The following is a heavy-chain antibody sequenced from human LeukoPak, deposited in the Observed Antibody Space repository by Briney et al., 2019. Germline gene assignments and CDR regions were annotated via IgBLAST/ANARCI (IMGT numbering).Heavy chain of an antibody. D-gene: IGHD6-19*01. CDR3: ARDRPGISVAGALDY. V-gene: IGHV3-30*03. CDR2: ISYDGSNK. J-gene: IGHJ4*02. CDR1: GFTFSNHV. Sequence: PGGSLRLSCAASGFTFSNHVMHWVRQAPGKGLEWVAVISYDGSNKYYTDSVKGRFTISRDNSENTLYLQMNSLRAEDTAVYYCARDRPGISVAGALDYWGQGTLVTVSS.